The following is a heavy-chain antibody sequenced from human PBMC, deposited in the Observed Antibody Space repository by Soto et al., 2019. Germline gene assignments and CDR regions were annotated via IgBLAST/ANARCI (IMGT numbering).Heavy chain of an antibody. CDR3: ARDCVDIVVVPAAIQDYYYGMDV. CDR1: GFAFSSYG. J-gene: IGHJ6*02. CDR2: IWYDGSNK. Sequence: QVQLVESGGGVVQPGRSLRLSCAASGFAFSSYGMHWVRQAPGKGLEWVAVIWYDGSNKYYADSVKGRFTISRDNSKNTLYLQMNSLRAEDTAVYYCARDCVDIVVVPAAIQDYYYGMDVWGQGTTVTVSS. V-gene: IGHV3-33*01. D-gene: IGHD2-2*02.